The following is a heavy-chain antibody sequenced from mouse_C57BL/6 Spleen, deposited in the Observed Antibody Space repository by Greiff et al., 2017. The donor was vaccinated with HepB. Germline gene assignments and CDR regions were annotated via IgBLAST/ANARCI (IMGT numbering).Heavy chain of an antibody. CDR3: ARKELGPFDY. CDR1: GYTFTSYD. D-gene: IGHD4-1*01. CDR2: IYPRYGST. Sequence: QVQLQQSGPELVKPGASVKLSCKASGYTFTSYDINWVKQRPGQGLEWIGWIYPRYGSTKYNEKFKGKATLTVDTSSSTAYMELHSLTSEDSAVYFCARKELGPFDYWGQGTTLTVSS. V-gene: IGHV1-85*01. J-gene: IGHJ2*01.